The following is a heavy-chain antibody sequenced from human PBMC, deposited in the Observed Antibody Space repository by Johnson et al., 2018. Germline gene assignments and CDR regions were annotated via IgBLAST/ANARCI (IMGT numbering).Heavy chain of an antibody. V-gene: IGHV3-53*01. J-gene: IGHJ1*01. CDR2: IYSGGST. Sequence: EQLGQSGGGLIQPGGSLRLSCAASGFTVSSNYMSWVRQAPGQGLEWVSVIYSGGSTYYADSVKGRFTISRDNAKNSLYLQMNSLRDEDTAVYYCARAIVGKGYFQHWGQGTLVTVSS. D-gene: IGHD1-26*01. CDR3: ARAIVGKGYFQH. CDR1: GFTVSSNY.